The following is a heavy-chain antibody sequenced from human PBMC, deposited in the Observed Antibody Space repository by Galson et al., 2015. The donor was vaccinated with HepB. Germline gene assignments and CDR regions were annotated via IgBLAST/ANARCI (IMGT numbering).Heavy chain of an antibody. J-gene: IGHJ4*02. CDR2: IRSKAYGGTT. V-gene: IGHV3-49*03. CDR3: ARTTDSGYDFLDY. D-gene: IGHD5-12*01. Sequence: SLRLSCAASGFTFGDYAMSWFRQAPGKGLEWVGFIRSKAYGGTTEYAASVKGRFTISRDDSKSIAYLQMNSLKASDTAMYYCARTTDSGYDFLDYWGQGTLVTVSS. CDR1: GFTFGDYA.